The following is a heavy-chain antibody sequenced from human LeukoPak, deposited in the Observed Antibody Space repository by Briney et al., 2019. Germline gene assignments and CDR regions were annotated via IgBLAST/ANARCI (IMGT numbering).Heavy chain of an antibody. CDR1: GYTFTSYD. J-gene: IGHJ6*02. V-gene: IGHV1-8*01. D-gene: IGHD2-2*01. CDR3: ARGQRYCSSTSCEGYYYYYGIDV. Sequence: AASVKVSCKASGYTFTSYDINWVRQATGQGLEWMGWMNPNSGNTGYAQKFQGRVTMTRNTSISTAYMELSSLRSEDTAVYYCARGQRYCSSTSCEGYYYYYGIDVWGQGTTVTVSS. CDR2: MNPNSGNT.